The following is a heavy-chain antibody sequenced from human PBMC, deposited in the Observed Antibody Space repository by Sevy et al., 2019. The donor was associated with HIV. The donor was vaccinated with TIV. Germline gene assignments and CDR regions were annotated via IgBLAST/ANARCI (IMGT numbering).Heavy chain of an antibody. D-gene: IGHD6-19*01. J-gene: IGHJ4*02. CDR1: GFTFSDYA. Sequence: GGSLRLSCTASGFTFSDYAMSWVRQAPGKGLEWVGFVKTKTYGGTTEYAASVTGRFIISREDSKNIAYLQVNSLKTDGTAVYVCTRVLYGSGWFYFDYWGQGTLVTVSS. CDR3: TRVLYGSGWFYFDY. CDR2: VKTKTYGGTT. V-gene: IGHV3-49*04.